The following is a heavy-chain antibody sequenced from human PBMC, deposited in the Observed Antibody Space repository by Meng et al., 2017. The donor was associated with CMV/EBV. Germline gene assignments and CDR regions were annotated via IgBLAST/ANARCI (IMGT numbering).Heavy chain of an antibody. CDR3: AKNFLMQGSGWYDSHGRDYYYGMDV. CDR2: IIPIFGTA. Sequence: SVKVSCKASGGTFSSYAISWVRQAPGQGLEWMGGIIPIFGTANYAQKFQGRVTITTDESTSTAYMELSSLRSEDTAVYYCAKNFLMQGSGWYDSHGRDYYYGMDVWGQGTTVTV. D-gene: IGHD6-19*01. V-gene: IGHV1-69*05. CDR1: GGTFSSYA. J-gene: IGHJ6*02.